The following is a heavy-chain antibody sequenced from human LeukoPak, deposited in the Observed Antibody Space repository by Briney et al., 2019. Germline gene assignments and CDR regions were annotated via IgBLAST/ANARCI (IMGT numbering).Heavy chain of an antibody. J-gene: IGHJ4*02. Sequence: SVKVSCKASGGTFSSFAISWVRQAPGQGLEWMGGIIPIFGTANYAQKFQGRVTITADESTSTAYMELSSLRSEDTAVYYCARTGSGSYYLDYWGQGTLVTVSS. CDR2: IIPIFGTA. V-gene: IGHV1-69*13. D-gene: IGHD3-10*01. CDR1: GGTFSSFA. CDR3: ARTGSGSYYLDY.